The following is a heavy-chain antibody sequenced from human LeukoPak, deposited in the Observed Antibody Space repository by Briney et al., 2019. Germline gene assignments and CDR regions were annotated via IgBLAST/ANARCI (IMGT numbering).Heavy chain of an antibody. J-gene: IGHJ6*02. D-gene: IGHD3-10*01. CDR1: GFTFSSYA. V-gene: IGHV3-33*08. Sequence: GGSLRLSCAASGFTFSSYAMSWVRQAPGKGLEWVAVIWYDGSNKYYADSVKGRFTISRDNSKNTLYLQMNSLRAEDTAVYYCASQGGLLWFGELSGGMDVWGQGTTVTVSS. CDR2: IWYDGSNK. CDR3: ASQGGLLWFGELSGGMDV.